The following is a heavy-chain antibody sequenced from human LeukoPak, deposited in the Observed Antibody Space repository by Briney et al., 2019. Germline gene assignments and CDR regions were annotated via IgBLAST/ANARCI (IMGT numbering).Heavy chain of an antibody. J-gene: IGHJ4*02. D-gene: IGHD3-16*01. CDR3: VREKSGGTYDY. V-gene: IGHV1-46*01. Sequence: GASVKVSCQASGYTFTAYYIQWVRQAPGQGLEWMGTIRPGDTRTTYAQKFQGRVTMTWDMSTTTGYMELSSLRSEDTAVYYCVREKSGGTYDYWGQGTLVTVSS. CDR2: IRPGDTRT. CDR1: GYTFTAYY.